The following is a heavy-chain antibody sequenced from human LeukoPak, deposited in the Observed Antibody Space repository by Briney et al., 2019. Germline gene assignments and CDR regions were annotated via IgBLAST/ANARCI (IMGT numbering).Heavy chain of an antibody. CDR2: ISSSSSYI. V-gene: IGHV3-21*01. D-gene: IGHD3-3*01. Sequence: GGSLRLSCAASGFTFSNHGMNWVRQAPGKGLEWVSSISSSSSYIYYADSVKGRFTISRDNAKNSLYLQMNSLRAEDTAVYYCARGSYDFWSGPRGDYWGQGTLVTVSS. CDR3: ARGSYDFWSGPRGDY. J-gene: IGHJ4*02. CDR1: GFTFSNHG.